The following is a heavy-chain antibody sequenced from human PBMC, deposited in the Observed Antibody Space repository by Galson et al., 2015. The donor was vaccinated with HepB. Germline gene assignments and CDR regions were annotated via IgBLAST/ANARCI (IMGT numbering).Heavy chain of an antibody. V-gene: IGHV3-9*01. CDR1: GFTFDDYA. CDR2: ISWNSGSI. CDR3: AKGGRGSGYYFDY. Sequence: SLRLSCAASGFTFDDYAMHWVRQAPGEGLEWVSGISWNSGSIGYADSVKGRFTISRDNAKNSLYLQMNSLRAEDTALYYCAKGGRGSGYYFDYWGQGTLVTVSS. J-gene: IGHJ4*02. D-gene: IGHD3-22*01.